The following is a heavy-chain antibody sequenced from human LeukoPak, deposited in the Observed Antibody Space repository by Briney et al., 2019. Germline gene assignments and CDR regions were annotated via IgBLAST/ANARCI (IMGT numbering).Heavy chain of an antibody. J-gene: IGHJ5*02. CDR3: ARDPVTIFGVVKYNWFDP. Sequence: ASVKVSCKASGYTFTSYGISWMRQAPGQGLEWMGWISAYNGNTNYAQKLQDRVTMTTDTSTSTAYMELRSLRSDDTAVYYCARDPVTIFGVVKYNWFDPWGQGTLVTVSS. V-gene: IGHV1-18*01. D-gene: IGHD3-3*01. CDR1: GYTFTSYG. CDR2: ISAYNGNT.